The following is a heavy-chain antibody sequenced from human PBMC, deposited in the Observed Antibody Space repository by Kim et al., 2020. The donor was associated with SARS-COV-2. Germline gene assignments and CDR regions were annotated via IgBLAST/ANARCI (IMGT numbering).Heavy chain of an antibody. CDR3: ARDLGGLGYFDY. Sequence: TYHPPPKIRVTISVDTSKTQFSLRLSSVTAADTAVYYCARDLGGLGYFDYWGQGTLVTVSS. V-gene: IGHV4-59*01. J-gene: IGHJ4*02. D-gene: IGHD3-10*01.